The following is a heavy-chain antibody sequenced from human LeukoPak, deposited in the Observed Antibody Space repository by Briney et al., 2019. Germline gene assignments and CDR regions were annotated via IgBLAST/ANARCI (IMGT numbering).Heavy chain of an antibody. V-gene: IGHV1-18*01. CDR1: GYTFTSYG. Sequence: ASVKVSCKASGYTFTSYGISWVRQAPGQGLEWMGWISAYNGNTNYAQKLQGRVTMTTDKSTSTAYMELSSLRSEDTAVYYCARANRGGSSYYFDYWGQGTLVTVSS. CDR2: ISAYNGNT. D-gene: IGHD1-26*01. J-gene: IGHJ4*02. CDR3: ARANRGGSSYYFDY.